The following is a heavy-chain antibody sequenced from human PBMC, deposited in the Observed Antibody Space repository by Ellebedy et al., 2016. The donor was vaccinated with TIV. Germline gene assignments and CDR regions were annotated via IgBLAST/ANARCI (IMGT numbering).Heavy chain of an antibody. CDR1: GFTVSGSA. CDR3: TRRGVSGGITFDY. D-gene: IGHD1-20*01. J-gene: IGHJ4*02. V-gene: IGHV3-73*01. CDR2: IRSQANSYAT. Sequence: GGSLRLSXAASGFTVSGSAMHWARQSSGKGLEWIGRIRSQANSYATAYAPSVKGRFFISRDDSKNTAYLHMNSLNTEDSAVYYCTRRGVSGGITFDYWGQGTLVTVSS.